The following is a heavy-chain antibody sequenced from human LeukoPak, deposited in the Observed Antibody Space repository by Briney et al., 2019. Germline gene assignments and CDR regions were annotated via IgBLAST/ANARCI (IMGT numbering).Heavy chain of an antibody. Sequence: SVKVSCKASGGTFSSYAISWVRQAPGQGLEWMGGIIPIFGTANYAQKFQGRVTITADKSTSTAYMELSSLRSEDTAVYYCARDRGVAVAGTLGAFDIWGQGTMVTVSS. D-gene: IGHD6-19*01. V-gene: IGHV1-69*06. CDR2: IIPIFGTA. J-gene: IGHJ3*02. CDR3: ARDRGVAVAGTLGAFDI. CDR1: GGTFSSYA.